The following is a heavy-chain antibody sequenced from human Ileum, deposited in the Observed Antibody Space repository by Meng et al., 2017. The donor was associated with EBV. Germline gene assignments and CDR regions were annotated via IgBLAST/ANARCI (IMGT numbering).Heavy chain of an antibody. CDR3: ARYGRCNGNSFYCFDP. CDR2: IDQSGYT. V-gene: IGHV4-34*01. D-gene: IGHD4-23*01. J-gene: IGHJ5*02. CDR1: GGSFNYYY. Sequence: QVGLQQWGTRLLKPSETLYLTCSVYGGSFNYYYWTWLRQPPGKGLEWIGEIDQSGYTKFNPSLSSRATISRDTSNNQFSLRLNSVTAADTALYYCARYGRCNGNSFYCFDPWGQGTLVTVSS.